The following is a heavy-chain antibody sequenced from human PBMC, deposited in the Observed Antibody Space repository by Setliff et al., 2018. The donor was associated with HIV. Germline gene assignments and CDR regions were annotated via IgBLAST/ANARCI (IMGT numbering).Heavy chain of an antibody. Sequence: ASVKVSCKASGYTFTSYGISWVRQAPGQGLEWMGWINAGNGNTKYSQEFQGRVTITRDTSASTAYMELSSLRSEDMAVYYCARERDSTGYQFDPWGQGTLVTVSS. V-gene: IGHV1-3*03. CDR3: ARERDSTGYQFDP. CDR2: INAGNGNT. J-gene: IGHJ5*02. D-gene: IGHD3-22*01. CDR1: GYTFTSYG.